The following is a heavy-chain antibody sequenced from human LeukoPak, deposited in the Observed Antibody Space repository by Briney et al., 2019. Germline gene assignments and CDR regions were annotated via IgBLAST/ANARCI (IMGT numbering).Heavy chain of an antibody. Sequence: PGGSLRLSCAASGFAFSGYNMNWVRQAPGKGLEWISSITASSIYIYHADSVKGRFTVPRDNAKNLLFLQMDSLRAEDTAVYYCARVLRDYYFDFWGQGTLVTVSS. CDR2: ITASSIYI. CDR3: ARVLRDYYFDF. CDR1: GFAFSGYN. D-gene: IGHD2-15*01. J-gene: IGHJ4*02. V-gene: IGHV3-21*01.